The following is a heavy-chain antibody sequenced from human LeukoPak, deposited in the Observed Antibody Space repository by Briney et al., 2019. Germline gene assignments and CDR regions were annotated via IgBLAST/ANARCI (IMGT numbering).Heavy chain of an antibody. CDR1: GGSFSGYY. CDR2: INHSGST. J-gene: IGHJ4*02. Sequence: SETLSLTCAVYGGSFSGYYWSWIRQPPGKGLEWIGEINHSGSTNYNPSLKSRVTISVDTSKNQFSLKLSSVTAADTAVYYRARRHEPYGDYPFDYWGQGTLVSVSS. V-gene: IGHV4-34*01. CDR3: ARRHEPYGDYPFDY. D-gene: IGHD4-17*01.